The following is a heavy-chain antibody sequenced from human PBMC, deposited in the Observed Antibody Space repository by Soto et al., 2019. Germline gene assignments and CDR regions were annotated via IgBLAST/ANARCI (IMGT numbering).Heavy chain of an antibody. V-gene: IGHV3-7*03. J-gene: IGHJ6*02. CDR2: IKQDGSEK. D-gene: IGHD2-8*01. CDR1: GFTFSTYW. CDR3: ARDSYTNHYYYYGMDV. Sequence: GGSLRLSCAASGFTFSTYWMSWVRQAPGKGLEWVANIKQDGSEKYYVHSVKGRFTISRDNAKNSLSLQMNSLRAEDTAVYYCARDSYTNHYYYYGMDVWGQGTTVTVSS.